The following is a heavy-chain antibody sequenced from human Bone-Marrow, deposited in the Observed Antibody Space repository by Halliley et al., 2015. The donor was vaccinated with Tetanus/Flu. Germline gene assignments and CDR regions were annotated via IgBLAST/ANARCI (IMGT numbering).Heavy chain of an antibody. D-gene: IGHD3-3*01. CDR1: GYSISSGNY. CDR2: IYNTGTT. CDR3: ARDNDFWSNTGIYWYFDL. Sequence: TLSLTCAVSGYSISSGNYWGWIRQPPGKGLEWIGSIYNTGTTYYNPSLKSRVTTSVDTSKNQFSLKLSSVTAADTAVYYCARDNDFWSNTGIYWYFDLWGRGTLVTVSS. V-gene: IGHV4-38-2*02. J-gene: IGHJ2*01.